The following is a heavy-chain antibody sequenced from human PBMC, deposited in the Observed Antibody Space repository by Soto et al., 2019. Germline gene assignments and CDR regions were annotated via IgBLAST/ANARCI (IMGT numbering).Heavy chain of an antibody. CDR3: ATDPRGPDY. CDR1: GFTFSSYS. CDR2: ISSSSSTI. J-gene: IGHJ4*02. Sequence: GGSLRLSCAASGFTFSSYSMNWVRQAPGKGLEWVSYISSSSSTIYYADSVKGRFTISRDNAKNTLYLQMNSLRAEDTAIYYCATDPRGPDYWGQGTQVTVSS. V-gene: IGHV3-48*01.